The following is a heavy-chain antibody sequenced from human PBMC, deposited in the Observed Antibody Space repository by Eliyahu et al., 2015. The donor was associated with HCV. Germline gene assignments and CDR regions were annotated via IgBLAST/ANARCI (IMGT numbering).Heavy chain of an antibody. V-gene: IGHV4-34*01. CDR3: ARGPSTPHDGTVYHEGAFDY. D-gene: IGHD3-22*01. J-gene: IGHJ4*02. CDR1: GGSFSGYY. Sequence: QVQLQQWGAGLLKPSETLFLTCAVYGGSFSGYYWSWIRQPPGKGLEWIGEINHSGSTNYNPSLKSRVTISVDTSKNQFSLKLISVTAADTAVYYCARGPSTPHDGTVYHEGAFDYWGQGTLVTVSS. CDR2: INHSGST.